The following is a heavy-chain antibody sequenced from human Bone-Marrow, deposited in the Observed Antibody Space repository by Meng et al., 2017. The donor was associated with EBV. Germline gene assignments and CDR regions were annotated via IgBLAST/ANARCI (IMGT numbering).Heavy chain of an antibody. CDR1: GGSVRSGSDY. V-gene: IGHV4-61*01. J-gene: IGHJ4*02. D-gene: IGHD6-19*01. CDR2: IYYSGST. CDR3: ARATSGWVEIYY. Sequence: QGQLEGAGQELGKPSATLSLTCTVYGGSVRSGSDYWSWIRQPPGKGLEWIGYIYYSGSTNYNPSLKSRVTISVDTSKNQFSLKLSSVTAADTAVYYCARATSGWVEIYYWGQGTLVTVSS.